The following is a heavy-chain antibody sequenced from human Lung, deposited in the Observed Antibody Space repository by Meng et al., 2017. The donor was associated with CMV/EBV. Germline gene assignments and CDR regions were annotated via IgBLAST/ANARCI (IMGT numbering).Heavy chain of an antibody. V-gene: IGHV3-74*01. J-gene: IGHJ4*02. CDR2: INNDESRK. CDR3: ARERFDYGDYGLDY. D-gene: IGHD4-17*01. CDR1: GFTFSRYW. Sequence: GGSLRLSCAASGFTFSRYWMHWARQAPGKGLVWVSRINNDESRKTYADSVKGRFTISRDSAKNTLYLQMNSLRAEDTAVYYCARERFDYGDYGLDYWGQGXLVTVS.